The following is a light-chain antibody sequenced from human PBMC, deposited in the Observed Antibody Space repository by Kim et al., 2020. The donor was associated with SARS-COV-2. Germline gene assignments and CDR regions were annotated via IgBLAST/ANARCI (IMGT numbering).Light chain of an antibody. CDR2: AAS. Sequence: SLSPGDSATLSGRASQSVSSYLAWYQQKPGQAPRLLIYAASNRATGIPARFSGSGSGTDFTLTISSLEPEDFAVYYCQQHSNWLTVGGGTKVDIK. V-gene: IGKV3-11*01. CDR1: QSVSSY. J-gene: IGKJ4*01. CDR3: QQHSNWLT.